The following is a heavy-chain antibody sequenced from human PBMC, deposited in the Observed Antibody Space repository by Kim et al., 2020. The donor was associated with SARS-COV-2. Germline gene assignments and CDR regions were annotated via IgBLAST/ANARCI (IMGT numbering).Heavy chain of an antibody. V-gene: IGHV4-59*08. Sequence: SLKSRVTISVDTSKNQFSLKLSSVTAADTAVYYCARQMVRGVIITNGMDVWGQGTTVTVSS. D-gene: IGHD3-10*01. CDR3: ARQMVRGVIITNGMDV. J-gene: IGHJ6*02.